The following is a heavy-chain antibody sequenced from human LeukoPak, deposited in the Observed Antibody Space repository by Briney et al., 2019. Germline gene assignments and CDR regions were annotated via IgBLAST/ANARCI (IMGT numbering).Heavy chain of an antibody. CDR3: GRDLNRSGCPREGRFDP. Sequence: ASLKVSCKASVYTLSNYYMHCVRQAPGHGLECMGISNPSGVITIYAQNIHGRLTMTRDISTSTVYMELSRVRSEDTAVYYCGRDLNRSGCPREGRFDPWGKGTLVTVSS. D-gene: IGHD3-22*01. V-gene: IGHV1-46*01. J-gene: IGHJ5*02. CDR1: VYTLSNYY. CDR2: SNPSGVIT.